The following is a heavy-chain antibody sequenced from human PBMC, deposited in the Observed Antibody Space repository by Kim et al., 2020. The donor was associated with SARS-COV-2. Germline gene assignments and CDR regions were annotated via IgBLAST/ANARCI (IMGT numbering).Heavy chain of an antibody. CDR2: IIPIFGTA. CDR3: ASGLYYDILTGYYPEGCFDY. Sequence: SVKVSCKASGGTFSSYAISWVRQAPGQGLEWMGGIIPIFGTANYAQKFQGRVTITADESTSTAYMELSSLRSEDTAVYYCASGLYYDILTGYYPEGCFDYWGQGTLVTVSS. J-gene: IGHJ4*02. V-gene: IGHV1-69*13. D-gene: IGHD3-9*01. CDR1: GGTFSSYA.